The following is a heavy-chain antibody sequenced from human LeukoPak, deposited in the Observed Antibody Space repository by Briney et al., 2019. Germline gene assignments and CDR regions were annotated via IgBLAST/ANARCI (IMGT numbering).Heavy chain of an antibody. Sequence: SETLSLTCAVYGASFSGYYWSWIRQPAGKGLEWIGRFYTSGSTNYNPSLMSRVTMSVDTSKNQFSLKLGSVTAADTAVYYCARGASGYYYGWGQGTLVTVSS. CDR3: ARGASGYYYG. CDR1: GASFSGYY. J-gene: IGHJ4*02. CDR2: FYTSGST. D-gene: IGHD3-22*01. V-gene: IGHV4-59*10.